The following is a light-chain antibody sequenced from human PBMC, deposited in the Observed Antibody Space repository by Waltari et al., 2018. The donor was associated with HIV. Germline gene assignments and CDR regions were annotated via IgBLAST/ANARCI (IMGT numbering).Light chain of an antibody. V-gene: IGLV2-8*01. CDR2: EVT. J-gene: IGLJ3*02. CDR1: SRDIGAYDS. Sequence: QSALTQPPSASGSLGHSVTISSTGSSRDIGAYDSVSWFQQHPRSAPNLLLYEVTRRPSTVSDRFSGSRSGSTAFLTVAGLQPDDEATYFCSSYGDSLRVLFGGGTNVTVL. CDR3: SSYGDSLRVL.